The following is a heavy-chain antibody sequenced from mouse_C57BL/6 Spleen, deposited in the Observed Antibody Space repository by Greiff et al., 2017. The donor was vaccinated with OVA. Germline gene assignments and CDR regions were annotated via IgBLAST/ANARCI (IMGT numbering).Heavy chain of an antibody. J-gene: IGHJ4*01. CDR3: ARSRGSSYDYAMDY. CDR2: IYPGSGST. V-gene: IGHV1-55*01. CDR1: GYTFTSYW. Sequence: QVQLQQSGAELVKPGASVKMSCKASGYTFTSYWITWVKQRPGQGLEWIGDIYPGSGSTNYNEKFKSKATLTVDTSSSTAYMQLSRLTAEDAAVYYCARSRGSSYDYAMDYWGQGTSVTVSA. D-gene: IGHD1-1*01.